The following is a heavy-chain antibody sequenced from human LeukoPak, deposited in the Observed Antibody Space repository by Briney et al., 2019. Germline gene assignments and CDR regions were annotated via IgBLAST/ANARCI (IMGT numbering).Heavy chain of an antibody. Sequence: SETLSLTCTVSGVSISSSSYYWGWIRQPPGKGLEWIGSIYYSGSTYYNPSLKSRITPSLKSRLTISVDTAKNQFSLNLSSVTAADTAVYYCARRQATVATYYFDYWGQGTLVTVSS. CDR1: GVSISSSSYY. CDR2: IYYSGST. V-gene: IGHV4-39*07. D-gene: IGHD4-11*01. J-gene: IGHJ4*02. CDR3: ARRQATVATYYFDY.